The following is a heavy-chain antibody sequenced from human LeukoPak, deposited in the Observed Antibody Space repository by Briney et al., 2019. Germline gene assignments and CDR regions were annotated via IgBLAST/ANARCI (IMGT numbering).Heavy chain of an antibody. Sequence: PGGSLRLSCAASGFTFSSYSMNWVRQAPGKGLEWVSYISSSSSTIYYADSVKGRFTISRDNAKNSLYLQMNSLRAGDTAVYYCARLHYDVLTGPFDYWGQGTLVTVSS. CDR1: GFTFSSYS. V-gene: IGHV3-48*04. D-gene: IGHD3-9*01. CDR3: ARLHYDVLTGPFDY. CDR2: ISSSSSTI. J-gene: IGHJ4*02.